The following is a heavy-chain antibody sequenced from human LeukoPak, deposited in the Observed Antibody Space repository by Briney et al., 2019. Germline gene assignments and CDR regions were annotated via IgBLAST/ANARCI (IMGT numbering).Heavy chain of an antibody. D-gene: IGHD1-14*01. CDR2: IIPIFGTA. V-gene: IGHV1-69*06. CDR3: ARSLNHTYYYYYMDV. Sequence: SVKVSCKASGGTFSSYAISWVRQAPGQGLEWMGGIIPIFGTANYAQKFQGRVTITADKSTSTAYMELSSLRSEDTAVYYCARSLNHTYYYYYMDVWGKGTTVTVSS. J-gene: IGHJ6*03. CDR1: GGTFSSYA.